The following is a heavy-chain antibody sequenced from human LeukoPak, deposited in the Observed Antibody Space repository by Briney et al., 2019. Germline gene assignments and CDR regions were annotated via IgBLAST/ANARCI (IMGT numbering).Heavy chain of an antibody. CDR2: ISGSGIST. CDR3: AKGDNDILTGYYNSFDY. CDR1: GFTFSSAW. Sequence: PGGSLRLSCAASGFTFSSAWMNWVRQAPGKGLEWVSSISGSGISTYYSDSVKGRFTISRDNSKNTLYLQVNSLRAEDTAIYYCAKGDNDILTGYYNSFDYWGQGTLVTVSS. J-gene: IGHJ4*02. V-gene: IGHV3-23*01. D-gene: IGHD3-9*01.